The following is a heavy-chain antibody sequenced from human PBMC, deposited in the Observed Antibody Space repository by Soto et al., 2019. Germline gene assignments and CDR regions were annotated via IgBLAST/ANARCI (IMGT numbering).Heavy chain of an antibody. CDR3: TSGGLADLYYYYGMDV. V-gene: IGHV4-30-2*01. J-gene: IGHJ6*02. Sequence: SETLSLTCAVSGGSISSGGYSWSWIRQPPGKGLEWIGYIYHSGSTYYNPSLKSRVTISVDRSKNQFSLKLSSVTAADTAVYYCTSGGLADLYYYYGMDVWGQGTTVTVSS. CDR1: GGSISSGGYS. CDR2: IYHSGST.